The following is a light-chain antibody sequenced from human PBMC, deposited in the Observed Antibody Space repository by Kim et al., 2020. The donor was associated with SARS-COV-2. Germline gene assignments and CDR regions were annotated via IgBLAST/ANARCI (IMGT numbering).Light chain of an antibody. CDR2: YAS. V-gene: IGKV1-33*01. CDR3: QQYHNLPIT. CDR1: QDISNY. Sequence: EIQMTQSPPSLPASIGDTVTITCQASQDISNYLNWYQQKSGIAPRALIFYASNLESGVPSRFSGSGSGTHFTLRITSLQPEDIATYYCQQYHNLPITFGQGTRLEIK. J-gene: IGKJ5*01.